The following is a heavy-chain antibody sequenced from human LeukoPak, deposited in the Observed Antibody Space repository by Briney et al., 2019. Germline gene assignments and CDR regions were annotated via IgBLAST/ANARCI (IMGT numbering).Heavy chain of an antibody. CDR2: INHSGST. V-gene: IGHV4-34*01. Sequence: SETLSLTCAVYGGSFGGYYWSWIRQPPGKGLEWIGEINHSGSTNYNPSLKSRVTISVDTSKNQFSLKLSSVTAADTAVYYCARAGGILTRRWFDPWGQGTMVTVSS. CDR3: ARAGGILTRRWFDP. D-gene: IGHD3-9*01. CDR1: GGSFGGYY. J-gene: IGHJ5*02.